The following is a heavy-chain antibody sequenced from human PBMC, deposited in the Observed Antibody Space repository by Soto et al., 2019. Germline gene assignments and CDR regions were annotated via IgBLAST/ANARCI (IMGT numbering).Heavy chain of an antibody. Sequence: EVQLVESGGGLVRPGGSLRLSCAASGFAFSNAWINWVRQAPGKGLEWVGRIKSKGHGGTTDFAAPVRGRFAISRDDSRNMVCMQMNSLNTDDTAVYYCTTASHTTATVVRFDYWGHGTLVTVSS. CDR3: TTASHTTATVVRFDY. J-gene: IGHJ4*01. V-gene: IGHV3-15*07. D-gene: IGHD1-26*01. CDR1: GFAFSNAW. CDR2: IKSKGHGGTT.